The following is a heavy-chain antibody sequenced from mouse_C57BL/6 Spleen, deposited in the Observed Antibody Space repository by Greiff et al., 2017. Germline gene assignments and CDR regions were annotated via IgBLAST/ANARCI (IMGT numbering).Heavy chain of an antibody. J-gene: IGHJ3*01. V-gene: IGHV5-6*01. Sequence: EVQGVESGGDLVKPGGSLKLSCAASGFTFSSYCMSWVRQTPDKRLEWVATISSGGSYTYYPDSVKGRFTISRDNAKNTLYLQMSSLKSEDTAMYYCARPHDGYDVRFAYWGQGTLVTVSA. CDR1: GFTFSSYC. CDR3: ARPHDGYDVRFAY. D-gene: IGHD2-2*01. CDR2: ISSGGSYT.